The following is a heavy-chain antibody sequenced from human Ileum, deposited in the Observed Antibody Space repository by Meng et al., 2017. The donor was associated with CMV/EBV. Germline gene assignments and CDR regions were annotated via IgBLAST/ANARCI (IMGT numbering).Heavy chain of an antibody. V-gene: IGHV3-21*01. CDR1: GLTFNSYN. CDR2: ISRSSSYI. Sequence: VQLVQSGGGPVQPGASLRLSCAASGLTFNSYNMNWVRQAPGKWLEWVSSISRSSSYIYYADSVKGRFTISRDNAKNSLYLQMNSLRAEDTAVYYCATGSLADYWGQGTLVTVSS. CDR3: ATGSLADY. J-gene: IGHJ4*01.